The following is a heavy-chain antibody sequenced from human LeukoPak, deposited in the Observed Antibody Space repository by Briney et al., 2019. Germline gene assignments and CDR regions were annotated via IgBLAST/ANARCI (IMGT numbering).Heavy chain of an antibody. Sequence: GASVKVSCKASGGTFSFYAINWVRQAPGQGLEWMGRIIPIPGMANYAQKFQGRVTITADSSTSTAYMEVSSLRSEDTAVYYCARFDPYGDYEQVGLDVWGQGTTVTVSS. CDR1: GGTFSFYA. CDR2: IIPIPGMA. J-gene: IGHJ6*02. V-gene: IGHV1-69*04. CDR3: ARFDPYGDYEQVGLDV. D-gene: IGHD4-17*01.